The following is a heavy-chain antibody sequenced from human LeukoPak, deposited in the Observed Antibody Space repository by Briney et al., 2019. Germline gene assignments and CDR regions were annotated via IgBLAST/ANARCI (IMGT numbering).Heavy chain of an antibody. J-gene: IGHJ4*02. CDR2: ISASGGVQ. V-gene: IGHV3-23*01. CDR3: WRGGIYGEKIDY. D-gene: IGHD2/OR15-2a*01. Sequence: PGGSLRLSCAASGFTFYNYAMSWVRQTPGKGLEWVSGISASGGVQYYADSVKGRFTISRDTSKNTLNLQMSSLRAEETAVYYCWRGGIYGEKIDYWGRGTLVTVSS. CDR1: GFTFYNYA.